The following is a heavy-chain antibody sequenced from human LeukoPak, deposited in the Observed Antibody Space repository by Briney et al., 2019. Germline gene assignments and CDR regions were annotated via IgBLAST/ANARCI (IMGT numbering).Heavy chain of an antibody. CDR2: ISSTSSYI. J-gene: IGHJ4*02. CDR1: GFTVSTNY. D-gene: IGHD4-17*01. V-gene: IGHV3-21*01. Sequence: GGSLRLSCAVSGFTVSTNYMSWVRQAPGKGLEWVSSISSTSSYIYYADSLKGRFTISRDNAENSLYLQMNSLRAEDTAVYYCARTAPAVYGDHLDYWGQGTLVTVSS. CDR3: ARTAPAVYGDHLDY.